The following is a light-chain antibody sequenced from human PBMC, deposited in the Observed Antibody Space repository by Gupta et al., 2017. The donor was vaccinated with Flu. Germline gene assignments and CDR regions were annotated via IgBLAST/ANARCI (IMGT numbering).Light chain of an antibody. V-gene: IGLV4-60*03. J-gene: IGLJ3*02. CDR2: VEGSGSY. CDR1: SGHSSHI. Sequence: QPVLPQSSSASASLGSSVKLTCTLSSGHSSHIIAWHQQQPGKAPRFLMKVEGSGSYTKGSGVPDRFSGSNSGTDRYRTIFNRQAEDEADYYCETWDSNTWVFGGGTKLTVL. CDR3: ETWDSNTWV.